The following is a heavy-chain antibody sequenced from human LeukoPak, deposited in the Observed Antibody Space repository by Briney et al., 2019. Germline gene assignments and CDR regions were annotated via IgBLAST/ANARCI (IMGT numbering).Heavy chain of an antibody. CDR3: AKDRMVRGVIEGNWFDP. D-gene: IGHD3-10*01. CDR1: GFTFSSYA. CDR2: ISGSGGST. V-gene: IGHV3-23*01. J-gene: IGHJ5*02. Sequence: GGSLRLSCAASGFTFSSYAMSWVRQAPGKGLEWVSAISGSGGSTYYADSVKGRFTISRDNSKNTLYLQMNSLRAEDTAVYYCAKDRMVRGVIEGNWFDPWGQGTLVTASS.